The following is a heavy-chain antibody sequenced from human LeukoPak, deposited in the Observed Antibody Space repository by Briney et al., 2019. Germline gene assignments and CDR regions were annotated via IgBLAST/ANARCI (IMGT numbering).Heavy chain of an antibody. CDR1: GFTFSSYG. D-gene: IGHD3-22*01. V-gene: IGHV3-48*04. J-gene: IGHJ4*02. Sequence: GGSLTLPCAASGFTFSSYGMHWVRQAPGKGLEWVAYISNSGDTIYYADSVKGRFTISRDNAKKSLYLQMNSLRAEDTAVYYCATEPPLGDTSSYYFNYWGQGTVVTVSS. CDR2: ISNSGDTI. CDR3: ATEPPLGDTSSYYFNY.